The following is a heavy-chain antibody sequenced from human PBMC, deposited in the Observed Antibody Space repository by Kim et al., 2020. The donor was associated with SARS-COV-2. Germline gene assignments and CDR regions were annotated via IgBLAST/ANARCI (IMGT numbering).Heavy chain of an antibody. CDR2: MSDVRGT. J-gene: IGHJ4*02. Sequence: SETLSLTCAVSGTSVSSGTYNWSWIRQPPGKGLEWIGEMSDVRGTNYNPSLKSRVTMSLDTLKNHFSLILTSVTAADTATYYCANYYVGLGGTGYWGQGTLVTVSS. CDR3: ANYYVGLGGTGY. V-gene: IGHV4-61*01. CDR1: GTSVSSGTYN. D-gene: IGHD3-16*01.